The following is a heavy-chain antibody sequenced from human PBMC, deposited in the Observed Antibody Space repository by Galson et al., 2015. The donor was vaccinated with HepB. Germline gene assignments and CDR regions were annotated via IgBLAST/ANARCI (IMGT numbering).Heavy chain of an antibody. Sequence: SLRLSCAASGFTFSSYGMHWVRQAPGKGLEWVAVIWYDGSNKYYADSVKGRFTISRDNSKNTLYLQMDSLRAEDMAVYYCASAGPAAIGYWGQGTLVTVSS. CDR2: IWYDGSNK. CDR3: ASAGPAAIGY. D-gene: IGHD2-2*01. J-gene: IGHJ4*02. V-gene: IGHV3-33*01. CDR1: GFTFSSYG.